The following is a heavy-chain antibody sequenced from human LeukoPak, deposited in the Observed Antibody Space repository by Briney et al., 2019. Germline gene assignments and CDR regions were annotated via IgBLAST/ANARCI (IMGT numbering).Heavy chain of an antibody. CDR3: ARERYSSSGNDAFDI. J-gene: IGHJ3*02. V-gene: IGHV1-69*13. CDR2: IIPIFGTA. D-gene: IGHD6-6*01. Sequence: SVKVSCKASGGTFSSYAISWVRQAPGQGLEWMGGIIPIFGTANYAQKFQGRVTITADESMSTAYMELSSLRSEDTAVYYCARERYSSSGNDAFDIWGQGTMVTVSS. CDR1: GGTFSSYA.